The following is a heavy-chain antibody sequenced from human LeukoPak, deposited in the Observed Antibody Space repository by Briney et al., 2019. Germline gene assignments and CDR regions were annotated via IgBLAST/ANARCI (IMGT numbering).Heavy chain of an antibody. Sequence: GGSLRLSCAASGFTFSSYGMHWVRQAPGKGLEWVSFIRFDGTNKYYADSVKGRFTISRDNSKNTLYLQMSSLRAEDTAVYYCARAMTWGQGTLVSVSS. CDR2: IRFDGTNK. CDR1: GFTFSSYG. J-gene: IGHJ5*02. CDR3: ARAMT. V-gene: IGHV3-30*02.